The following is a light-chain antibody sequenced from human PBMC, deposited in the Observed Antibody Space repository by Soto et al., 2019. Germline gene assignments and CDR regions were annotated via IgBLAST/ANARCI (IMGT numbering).Light chain of an antibody. CDR1: QGVYSH. V-gene: IGKV3-15*01. CDR3: QQYSEWPWT. Sequence: IVITESPATLSGSPGERVTLSCRATQGVYSHLAWYQQKPGQAPRRLLYAASTRATGIPARFSGGGSGTEFTLTISSLQSEDSAVYSCQQYSEWPWTFGQGTKVEIK. CDR2: AAS. J-gene: IGKJ1*01.